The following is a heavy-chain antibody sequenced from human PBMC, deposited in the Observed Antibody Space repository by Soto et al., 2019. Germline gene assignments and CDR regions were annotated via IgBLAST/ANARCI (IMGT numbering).Heavy chain of an antibody. CDR3: ARGGVGYSYGTKFDY. CDR1: GGSISSGDYY. D-gene: IGHD5-18*01. Sequence: PSETLSLTCTVSGGSISSGDYYWSWIRQPPGKGLEWIGYIYYSGSTYYNPSLKSRVTISVDTSKNQFSLKLSSVTAADTAVYYCARGGVGYSYGTKFDYWGQGTLVTVSS. V-gene: IGHV4-30-4*01. CDR2: IYYSGST. J-gene: IGHJ4*02.